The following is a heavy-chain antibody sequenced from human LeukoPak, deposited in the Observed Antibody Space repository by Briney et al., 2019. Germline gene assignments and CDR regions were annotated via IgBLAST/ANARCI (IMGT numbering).Heavy chain of an antibody. J-gene: IGHJ3*02. V-gene: IGHV5-51*01. Sequence: GESLKISCKGSGYSFTSYWIGWVRQMPGKGLEWMGIIYPGDSDTRYSPSFQGQVTISADKSISTAYLQWSSLKASDTAMYYCARRDGYGSSGYYHPGAFDIWGQGTMVTVSS. CDR1: GYSFTSYW. D-gene: IGHD3-22*01. CDR2: IYPGDSDT. CDR3: ARRDGYGSSGYYHPGAFDI.